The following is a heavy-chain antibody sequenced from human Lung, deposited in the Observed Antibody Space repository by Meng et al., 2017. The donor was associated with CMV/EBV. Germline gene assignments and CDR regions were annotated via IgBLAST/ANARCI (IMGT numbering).Heavy chain of an antibody. CDR2: ISGSGGST. D-gene: IGHD6-19*01. CDR1: GFTFSSYA. J-gene: IGHJ4*02. V-gene: IGHV3-23*01. CDR3: AKEPIAVAGTGDYFDY. Sequence: SXAASGFTFSSYAMSWVRQAPGKGLEWVSAISGSGGSTYYADSVKGRFTISRDNSKNTLYLQMNSLRAEDTAVYYCAKEPIAVAGTGDYFDYWGQGTXVTVSS.